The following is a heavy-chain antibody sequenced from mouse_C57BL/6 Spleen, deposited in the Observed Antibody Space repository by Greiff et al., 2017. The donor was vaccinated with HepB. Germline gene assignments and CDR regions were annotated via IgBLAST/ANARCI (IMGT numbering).Heavy chain of an antibody. CDR3: ARRGDYGSAYFDV. CDR2: ISNGGGST. J-gene: IGHJ1*03. CDR1: GFTFSDYY. Sequence: EVKLMESGGGLVQPGGSLKLSCAASGFTFSDYYMYWVRQTPEKRLEWVAYISNGGGSTYYPDTVKGRFTISRDNAKNTLYLQMSRLKSEDTAMYYCARRGDYGSAYFDVWGTGTTVTVSS. D-gene: IGHD1-1*01. V-gene: IGHV5-12*01.